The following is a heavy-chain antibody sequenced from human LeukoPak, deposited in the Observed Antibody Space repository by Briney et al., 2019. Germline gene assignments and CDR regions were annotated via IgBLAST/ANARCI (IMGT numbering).Heavy chain of an antibody. CDR3: ARERTLTSCYDY. D-gene: IGHD2-15*01. J-gene: IGHJ4*02. CDR2: INPNSGGT. CDR1: GYTFTGYY. Sequence: VASVKVSCTASGYTFTGYYMHWVRQAPGQGLEWMGWINPNSGGTNYAQKFQGRFTMTRDTSISTAYMELSRLRSDDTAVYYCARERTLTSCYDYWGQGTLVTVSS. V-gene: IGHV1-2*02.